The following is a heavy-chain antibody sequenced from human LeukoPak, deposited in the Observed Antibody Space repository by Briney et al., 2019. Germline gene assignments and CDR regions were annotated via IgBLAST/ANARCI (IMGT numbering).Heavy chain of an antibody. CDR3: ARGTDWSNACDY. D-gene: IGHD1/OR15-1a*01. CDR1: GGSISSGGYY. J-gene: IGHJ4*02. Sequence: SETLSLTCTVSGGSISSGGYYWSWIRQHPGKGLEWIGYIYYSGSTYYNPSLKSRVTISVDTSKNQFSLKLSSVTAADTAVYYCARGTDWSNACDYWGQGTLVTVSS. V-gene: IGHV4-31*03. CDR2: IYYSGST.